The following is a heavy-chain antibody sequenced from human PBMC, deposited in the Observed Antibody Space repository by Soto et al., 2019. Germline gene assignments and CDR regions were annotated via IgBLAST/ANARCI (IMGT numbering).Heavy chain of an antibody. Sequence: ASVKVSCKASGYTFTSYDINWVRQATGQGLEWMGWMNPNSGNTGYAQKFQGRVTMTRNTSISTAYMELSSLRSEDTAVYYCARLGWYAYYYYGMDVWGQWTTVTVSS. CDR3: ARLGWYAYYYYGMDV. J-gene: IGHJ6*02. V-gene: IGHV1-8*01. D-gene: IGHD6-19*01. CDR1: GYTFTSYD. CDR2: MNPNSGNT.